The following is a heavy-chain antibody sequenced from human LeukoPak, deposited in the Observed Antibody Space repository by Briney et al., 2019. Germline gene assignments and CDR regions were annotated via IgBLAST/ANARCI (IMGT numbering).Heavy chain of an antibody. CDR3: ARERYSSGWYEVNYFDY. V-gene: IGHV4-34*01. D-gene: IGHD6-19*01. CDR1: GGSFSGYY. Sequence: PSETLSLTCAVYGGSFSGYYWSWIRQPPGKGLEWIGEINHSGSTNYNPSLKSRVTISVDTSKNQFSPKLSSVTAADTAVYYCARERYSSGWYEVNYFDYWGQGTLVTVSS. CDR2: INHSGST. J-gene: IGHJ4*02.